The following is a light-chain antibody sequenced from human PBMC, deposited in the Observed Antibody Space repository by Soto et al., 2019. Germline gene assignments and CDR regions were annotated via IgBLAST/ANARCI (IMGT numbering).Light chain of an antibody. CDR3: QQSYTTPRT. V-gene: IGKV1-39*01. J-gene: IGKJ1*01. CDR1: QNMHNF. Sequence: DLPLTQSPSSLSASVGDRVTITCRASQNMHNFLNWFQQKPGTAPKLLIYAASNLQSGVPSRFSGSGSGTDFSLTISSLLPEDFAIYYCQQSYTTPRTFGQGTKVEIK. CDR2: AAS.